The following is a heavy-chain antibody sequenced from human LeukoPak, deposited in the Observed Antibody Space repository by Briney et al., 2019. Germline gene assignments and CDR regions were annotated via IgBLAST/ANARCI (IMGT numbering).Heavy chain of an antibody. D-gene: IGHD6-6*01. CDR3: AREASLAEYFQH. V-gene: IGHV1-69*13. Sequence: SVKVSCKASGGTFSSYAISWVRQAPGQGLEWMGGIIPIFGTANYAQKFQGRVTITADESTSTAYMELSSLRSEDTAVYYCAREASLAEYFQHWGQGTLVTVSS. J-gene: IGHJ1*01. CDR1: GGTFSSYA. CDR2: IIPIFGTA.